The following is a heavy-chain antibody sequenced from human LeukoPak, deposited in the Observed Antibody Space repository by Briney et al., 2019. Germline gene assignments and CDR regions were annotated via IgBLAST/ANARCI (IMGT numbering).Heavy chain of an antibody. CDR1: GFTFSSYA. CDR3: AKDTYSSGRVIQH. V-gene: IGHV3-23*01. J-gene: IGHJ1*01. CDR2: ISGSGGST. D-gene: IGHD6-19*01. Sequence: GGFLRLSCAASGFTFSSYAMSWVRQAPGKGLEWVSAISGSGGSTYYADSVKGRFTISRDNSKNTLYLQMNSLRAEDTAVYYCAKDTYSSGRVIQHWGQGTLVTVPS.